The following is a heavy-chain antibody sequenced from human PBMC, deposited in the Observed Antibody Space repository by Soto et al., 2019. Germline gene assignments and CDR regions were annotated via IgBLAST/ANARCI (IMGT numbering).Heavy chain of an antibody. CDR1: GFTFSSYS. J-gene: IGHJ6*02. CDR3: AREYDGDIVGATVYYYYGMDV. D-gene: IGHD1-26*01. CDR2: ISYDGSNK. V-gene: IGHV3-30-3*01. Sequence: AETLRLSCAASGFTFSSYSLHWVRQAPGKGLEWVAVISYDGSNKYYVDSVKGRFTISIDNSKKKLYLQMNSMSAETTAVYYCAREYDGDIVGATVYYYYGMDVWGQGTTVTVSS.